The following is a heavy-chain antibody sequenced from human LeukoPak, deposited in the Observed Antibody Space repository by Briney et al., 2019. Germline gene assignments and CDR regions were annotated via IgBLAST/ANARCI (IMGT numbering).Heavy chain of an antibody. V-gene: IGHV3-23*01. CDR3: AKVLGDFSARELSSFGGVGFDY. D-gene: IGHD1-26*01. J-gene: IGHJ4*02. Sequence: RSGGSLRLSCAASGFTFSSYAMSWVRQAPGKGLEWVSAISGSGGSTYYADSVKGRFTISRDNSKNTLYLQMNSLRAEDTAVYYCAKVLGDFSARELSSFGGVGFDYWGQGTLVTVSS. CDR2: ISGSGGST. CDR1: GFTFSSYA.